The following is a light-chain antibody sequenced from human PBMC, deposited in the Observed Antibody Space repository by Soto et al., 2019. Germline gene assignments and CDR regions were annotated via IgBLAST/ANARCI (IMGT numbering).Light chain of an antibody. CDR3: LQDFNYPWT. J-gene: IGKJ1*01. V-gene: IGKV1-6*01. CDR1: QGISND. CDR2: AAS. Sequence: AILMTQSPSSLSASVGDRVTITCRASQGISNDLGWYQQKPGQTPKLLIFAASSLQSGVPSRFSGSGSGTDFTLTISSLQPEDFATYYCLQDFNYPWTFGQGTKVEIE.